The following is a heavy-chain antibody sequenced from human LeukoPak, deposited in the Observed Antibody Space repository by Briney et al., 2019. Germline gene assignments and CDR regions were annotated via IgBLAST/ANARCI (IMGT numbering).Heavy chain of an antibody. Sequence: SGGSLTLSCAASGFTLSSYWMHWVRHAPRKGLVWVSRINSDGSSTSYANSVKGRFPSSRDNAKNTLYLQRNSLRAEGMFVYYCAMQGGTVYWGEGTVDSVS. CDR2: INSDGSST. D-gene: IGHD1-26*01. CDR3: AMQGGTVY. CDR1: GFTLSSYW. J-gene: IGHJ4*02. V-gene: IGHV3-74*01.